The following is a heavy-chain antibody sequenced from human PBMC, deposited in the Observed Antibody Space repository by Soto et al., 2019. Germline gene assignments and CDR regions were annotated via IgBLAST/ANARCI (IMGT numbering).Heavy chain of an antibody. CDR2: INHSGST. J-gene: IGHJ6*03. CDR3: ARVTFSNYDILTGQAYYYYYYMDV. CDR1: GGSFSGYY. V-gene: IGHV4-34*01. Sequence: SETLSLTCAVYGGSFSGYYWSWIRQPPGKGLEWIGEINHSGSTNYNPSLKSRVTISVDTSKNQFSLKLSSVTAADTAVYYCARVTFSNYDILTGQAYYYYYYMDVWGKGATVTVSS. D-gene: IGHD3-9*01.